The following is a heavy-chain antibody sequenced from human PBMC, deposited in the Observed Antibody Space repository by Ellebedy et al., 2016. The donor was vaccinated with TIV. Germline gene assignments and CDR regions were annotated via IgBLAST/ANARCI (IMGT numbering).Heavy chain of an antibody. CDR2: ISTSSSYI. CDR1: GFTFSSYS. D-gene: IGHD5-18*01. V-gene: IGHV3-21*01. Sequence: GESLKISXAASGFTFSSYSMNWVRQAPGKGLEWISSISTSSSYIYYADSVKGRFTISRDNAKNSLDVQMNSLRAEDTAVYYCARMDRGYTYGFDYWGQGTRVTVSS. CDR3: ARMDRGYTYGFDY. J-gene: IGHJ4*02.